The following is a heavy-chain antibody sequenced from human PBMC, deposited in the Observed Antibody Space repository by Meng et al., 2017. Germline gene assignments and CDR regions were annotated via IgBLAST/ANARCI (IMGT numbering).Heavy chain of an antibody. CDR3: ARVPVGSSWFDP. D-gene: IGHD2-2*01. J-gene: IGHJ5*02. CDR1: GGSISSSSYY. CDR2: IYYSGST. Sequence: SETLSLTCTVSGGSISSSSYYWGWIRQPPGKGLEWIGSIYYSGSTYYNPSLKSRVTISVDTSKNQFSLKLSSVTAADTAVYYCARVPVGSSWFDPWGQGNLVNVSS. V-gene: IGHV4-39*07.